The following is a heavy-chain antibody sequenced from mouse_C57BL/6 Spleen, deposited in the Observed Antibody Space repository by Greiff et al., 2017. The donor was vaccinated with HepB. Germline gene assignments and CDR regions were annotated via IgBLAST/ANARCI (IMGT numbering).Heavy chain of an antibody. CDR1: GYTFTSYW. Sequence: QVQLQQPGAELVKPGASVKMSCKASGYTFTSYWITWVKQRPGQGLEWIGDIYPGSGSTNYNEKFKSKATLTVDTSSSTAYMQLSSLTSEDSAVYYCARRANWAAGAFAYWGQGTLVTVSA. CDR2: IYPGSGST. V-gene: IGHV1-55*01. D-gene: IGHD4-1*01. CDR3: ARRANWAAGAFAY. J-gene: IGHJ3*01.